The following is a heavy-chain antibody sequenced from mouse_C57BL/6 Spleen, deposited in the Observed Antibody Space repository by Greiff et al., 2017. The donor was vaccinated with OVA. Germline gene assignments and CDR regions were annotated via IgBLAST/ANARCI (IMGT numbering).Heavy chain of an antibody. CDR3: ARNGGDYDGYWYFDV. D-gene: IGHD2-4*01. J-gene: IGHJ1*03. CDR1: GFSLTSYG. V-gene: IGHV2-2*01. Sequence: QVQLKESGPGLVQPSQSLSITCTVSGFSLTSYGVHWVRQSPGKGLEWLGVIWSGGSTDYNAAFISRLSISKDNSNIHVFFKMHILQAVDTSIYFCARNGGDYDGYWYFDVWGTGTTVTVSS. CDR2: IWSGGST.